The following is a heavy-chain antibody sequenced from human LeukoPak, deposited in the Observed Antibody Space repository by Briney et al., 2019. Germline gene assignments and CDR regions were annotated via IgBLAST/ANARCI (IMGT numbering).Heavy chain of an antibody. CDR1: DGSINSYY. Sequence: SETLSLTCSVSDGSINSYYWNWIRRPPGKGLEWIGYIYYNGNTNYSPSLKSRVTMSVDTSKNLFSLKVSSVTAADTAVYYCARVLRTVAVAGTLDYWGQRTLVTV. CDR2: IYYNGNT. V-gene: IGHV4-59*01. J-gene: IGHJ4*02. D-gene: IGHD6-19*01. CDR3: ARVLRTVAVAGTLDY.